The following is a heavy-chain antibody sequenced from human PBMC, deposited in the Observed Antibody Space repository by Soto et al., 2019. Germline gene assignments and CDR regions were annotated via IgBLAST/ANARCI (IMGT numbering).Heavy chain of an antibody. CDR3: ARDLTYYYDSSGFNQGNYGMDV. CDR2: INPSGGST. Sequence: ASVKVSCKASGYTFTSYYMHWVRQAPGQGLEWMGIINPSGGSTSYAQKFQGRVTMTRDTSTSTVYMELSSLRSEDTAVYYCARDLTYYYDSSGFNQGNYGMDVWGQATTVTVSS. D-gene: IGHD3-22*01. V-gene: IGHV1-46*01. J-gene: IGHJ6*02. CDR1: GYTFTSYY.